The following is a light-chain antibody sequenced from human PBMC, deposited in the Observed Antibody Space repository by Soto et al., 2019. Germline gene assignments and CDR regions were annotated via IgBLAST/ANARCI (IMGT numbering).Light chain of an antibody. V-gene: IGKV1-5*03. J-gene: IGKJ1*01. CDR1: QSINTW. Sequence: DIQMTQSPSTLSASVGDRVTITCRASQSINTWLAWYQLKPGRAPKLLISKASTLESGVSSRFSGSGSGTEFTLTINSLQPDDFATYYCQQYQTYSQFGQGTKVDIK. CDR3: QQYQTYSQ. CDR2: KAS.